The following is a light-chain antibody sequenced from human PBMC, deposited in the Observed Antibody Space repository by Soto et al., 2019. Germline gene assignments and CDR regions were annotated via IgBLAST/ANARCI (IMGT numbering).Light chain of an antibody. CDR3: GSWDSSLGAYV. CDR1: SSNIGGNS. V-gene: IGLV1-51*01. J-gene: IGLJ1*01. Sequence: VLTQPPSVSAAPGQKVTISCSGSSSNIGGNSVSWYQQLPGTAPKLLIYDDNKRPSGIPDRFSGSKSGTSATLGITGFQTGDEADYYCGSWDSSLGAYVFGTGTKVTVL. CDR2: DDN.